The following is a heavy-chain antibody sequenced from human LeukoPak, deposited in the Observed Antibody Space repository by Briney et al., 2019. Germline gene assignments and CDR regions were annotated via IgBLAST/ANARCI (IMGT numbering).Heavy chain of an antibody. D-gene: IGHD1-26*01. CDR1: GFTFSSYA. J-gene: IGHJ6*03. V-gene: IGHV3-23*01. Sequence: GGSLRLSCVASGFTFSSYALSWVRQAPGKGLEWVSSVSTSGGTTYSADSVKGRFTISRDNSKNTLYLQMSSLRAEDTAVFYCARSSRRVGASTPYYYYFYMDVWGKGTTVTVSS. CDR2: VSTSGGTT. CDR3: ARSSRRVGASTPYYYYFYMDV.